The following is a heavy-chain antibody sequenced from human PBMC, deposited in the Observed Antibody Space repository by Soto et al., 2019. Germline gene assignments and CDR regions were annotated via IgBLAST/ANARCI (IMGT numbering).Heavy chain of an antibody. V-gene: IGHV4-31*03. D-gene: IGHD3-22*01. CDR2: IYYSGST. CDR1: GGSISSGGYY. J-gene: IGHJ4*02. CDR3: ARETINYDSSGYYGGLGH. Sequence: SETLSLTCTVSGGSISSGGYYWSWIRQHPGKGLEWIGYIYYSGSTYYNPSLKSRVTISVDTSKNQFSLKLSSVTAADTAVYYCARETINYDSSGYYGGLGHWGQGTLVTVSS.